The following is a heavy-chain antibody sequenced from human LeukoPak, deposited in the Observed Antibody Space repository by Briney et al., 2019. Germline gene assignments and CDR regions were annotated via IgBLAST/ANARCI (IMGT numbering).Heavy chain of an antibody. CDR3: ARDTYYYDSSGYNLGYHGMDV. Sequence: PGGSLRLSCAASGFTFSSYSMNWVRQAPGKGLEWVSSISSSSSYIYYADSVKGRFTISRDNAKNSLYLQMNSLRAEDTAVYYCARDTYYYDSSGYNLGYHGMDVWGQGTTVTVSS. CDR2: ISSSSSYI. J-gene: IGHJ6*02. V-gene: IGHV3-21*01. D-gene: IGHD3-22*01. CDR1: GFTFSSYS.